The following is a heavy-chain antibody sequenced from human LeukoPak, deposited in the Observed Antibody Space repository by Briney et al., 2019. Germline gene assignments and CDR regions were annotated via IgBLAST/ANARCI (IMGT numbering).Heavy chain of an antibody. CDR2: INHSGST. J-gene: IGHJ4*02. Sequence: SETLSLTCAVYGGSFSGYYWSWIRQPPGKGLEWIGEINHSGSTNYNPSLKSRVTISVDTSKNQFSLKLSSVTAADTAAYYCARNSIAAAGSYWGQGTLVTVSS. CDR3: ARNSIAAAGSY. V-gene: IGHV4-34*01. CDR1: GGSFSGYY. D-gene: IGHD6-13*01.